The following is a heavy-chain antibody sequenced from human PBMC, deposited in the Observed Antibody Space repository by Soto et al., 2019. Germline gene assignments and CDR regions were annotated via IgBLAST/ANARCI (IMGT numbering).Heavy chain of an antibody. V-gene: IGHV3-21*01. J-gene: IGHJ6*03. D-gene: IGHD4-17*01. CDR1: GFTFSSYT. CDR2: ITTGSDYI. CDR3: ARGDGDSDYYYYYMDV. Sequence: EVQLLESGGGLVKPGGSLRLSCAASGFTFSSYTMNWVRQAPGKGLEWVSFITTGSDYIFYADSMRGRFTVSRDNAQNSLYLEMHSLRAEDTAVYYCARGDGDSDYYYYYMDVWGKGTTVTVSS.